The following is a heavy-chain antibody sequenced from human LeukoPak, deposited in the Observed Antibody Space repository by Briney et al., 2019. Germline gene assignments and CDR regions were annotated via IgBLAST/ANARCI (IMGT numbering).Heavy chain of an antibody. Sequence: SVKVYCKASGGTFSSYAISWVRQAPGQRLEWMGGIIPIFGTANYAQKFQGRVTITTDESTSTAYMELSSLRSEDTAVYYCATNYGSGSFLRPWGYWGQGTLVTVSS. CDR1: GGTFSSYA. D-gene: IGHD3-10*01. V-gene: IGHV1-69*05. J-gene: IGHJ4*02. CDR2: IIPIFGTA. CDR3: ATNYGSGSFLRPWGY.